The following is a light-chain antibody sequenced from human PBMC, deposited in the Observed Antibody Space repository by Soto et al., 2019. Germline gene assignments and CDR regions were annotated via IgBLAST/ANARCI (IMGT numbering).Light chain of an antibody. CDR2: AAS. Sequence: DIQMTQSPTSLSASVGDRVTITCRASQGIRNFVAWYQQKPGKAPKLLIYAASTLQSGVPSRFSGSGSGTEFPLPINSLPPEDVATYSCQKYSSVPVFGPGTKVEIK. V-gene: IGKV1-27*01. CDR3: QKYSSVPV. J-gene: IGKJ3*01. CDR1: QGIRNF.